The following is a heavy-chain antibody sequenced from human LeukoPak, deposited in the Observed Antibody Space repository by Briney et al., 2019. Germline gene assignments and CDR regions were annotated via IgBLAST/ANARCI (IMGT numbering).Heavy chain of an antibody. J-gene: IGHJ3*01. CDR1: GFTFDDYA. CDR2: IRWNRGSI. D-gene: IGHD6-19*01. V-gene: IGHV3-9*01. Sequence: PGGSLRLSCAASGFTFDDYAMHWVRQAPGKGLEWVSGIRWNRGSISYADSVKGRFTVYRDNAKNTLYLQMISLIAEDTAVYYCARAVAGTRNAFDPWGQGTMVTVSS. CDR3: ARAVAGTRNAFDP.